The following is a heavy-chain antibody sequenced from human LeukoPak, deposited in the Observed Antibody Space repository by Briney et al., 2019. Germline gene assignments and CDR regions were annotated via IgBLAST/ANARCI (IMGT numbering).Heavy chain of an antibody. D-gene: IGHD2-2*01. CDR1: GGSSSSGGYS. CDR3: ARGRGGYCRNSSCPPYYFDY. Sequence: SHTLSLTCAVSGGSSSSGGYSWSWTRQPPGKGLEWIGYIYHSGSTYYNPSLKSRVTISVDMSKTQFSLKLSSVTAADTAVYYCARGRGGYCRNSSCPPYYFDYWGQGTLVTVSS. V-gene: IGHV4-30-2*01. J-gene: IGHJ4*02. CDR2: IYHSGST.